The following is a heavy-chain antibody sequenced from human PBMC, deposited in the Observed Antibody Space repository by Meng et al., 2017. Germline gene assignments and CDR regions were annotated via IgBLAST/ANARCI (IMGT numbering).Heavy chain of an antibody. CDR2: ISAYNGNT. D-gene: IGHD1-1*01. Sequence: ASVKVSCKASGYTFTSYGISWVRQAPGQGLEWMGWISAYNGNTNYAQKLQGRVTMTTDTSTNTAYMELRSLRSDDTAVYYCARVPLRFYNWNDLPDYWGQGTLVTVSS. V-gene: IGHV1-18*01. CDR1: GYTFTSYG. CDR3: ARVPLRFYNWNDLPDY. J-gene: IGHJ4*02.